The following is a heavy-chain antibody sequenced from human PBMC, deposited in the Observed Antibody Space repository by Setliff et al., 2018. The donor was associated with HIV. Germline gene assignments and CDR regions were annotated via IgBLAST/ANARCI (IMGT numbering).Heavy chain of an antibody. CDR1: GGSLSSYY. V-gene: IGHV4-34*01. J-gene: IGHJ4*02. Sequence: PSETLSLTCAVSGGSLSSYYWAWIRQSPGTGLEWIGEINHSGITNYNPTLKSRVTISTDTSKNQFSLRLNTVTAADTAVYYCARARLRVPPSIFDYWGQGALVTVSS. D-gene: IGHD2-2*01. CDR3: ARARLRVPPSIFDY. CDR2: INHSGIT.